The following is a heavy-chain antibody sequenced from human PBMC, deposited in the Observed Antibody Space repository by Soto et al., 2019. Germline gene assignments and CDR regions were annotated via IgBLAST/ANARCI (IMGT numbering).Heavy chain of an antibody. CDR1: GGSISSGGYS. CDR2: IYHSGST. J-gene: IGHJ6*02. V-gene: IGHV4-30-2*01. Sequence: SETLSLTCAVSGGSISSGGYSWSWIRQPPGKGLEWIGYIYHSGSTYYNPSLKSRVTISVDRSKNQFSLKLSSVTAADTAVYYCASGEGPLAYCGGDCSYGMDVWGQGTTVTISS. D-gene: IGHD2-21*02. CDR3: ASGEGPLAYCGGDCSYGMDV.